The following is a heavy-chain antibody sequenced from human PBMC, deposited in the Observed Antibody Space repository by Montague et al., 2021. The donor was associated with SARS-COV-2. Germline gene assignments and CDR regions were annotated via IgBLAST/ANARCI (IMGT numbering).Heavy chain of an antibody. CDR1: GFTFSSYA. J-gene: IGHJ6*02. CDR2: IYSGGSST. D-gene: IGHD1-26*01. Sequence: SRRLSCAASGFTFSSYAMGWVRQAPGKGLEWVSVIYSGGSSTYYADSVKGRFTISRDNSKNTLYLQMNSLRAEDTAVYYCAKDSRIVGATYYYYGMDVWGQGTPVTVSS. CDR3: AKDSRIVGATYYYYGMDV. V-gene: IGHV3-23*03.